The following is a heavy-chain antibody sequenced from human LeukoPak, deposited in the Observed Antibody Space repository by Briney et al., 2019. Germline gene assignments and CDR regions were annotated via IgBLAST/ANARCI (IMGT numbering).Heavy chain of an antibody. J-gene: IGHJ3*02. Sequence: SETLSLTCTVSGGSISSYYWSWIRQPPGKGLEWIGYIYYSGSTNYNPSLKSRATISVDTSKNQFSLKLSSVTAADTAVYYCARGDSSGWDDAFDIWGQGTMVTVSS. CDR2: IYYSGST. CDR1: GGSISSYY. D-gene: IGHD6-19*01. CDR3: ARGDSSGWDDAFDI. V-gene: IGHV4-59*01.